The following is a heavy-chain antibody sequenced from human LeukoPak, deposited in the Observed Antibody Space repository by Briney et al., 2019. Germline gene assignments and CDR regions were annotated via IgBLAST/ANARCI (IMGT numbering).Heavy chain of an antibody. CDR2: IYYSGST. J-gene: IGHJ5*01. V-gene: IGHV4-59*01. CDR3: ARDEKNWFEY. Sequence: SETLSLTCTVSGGSISSYYWSWIRQPPGKGLECIGYIYYSGSTNYNPSLKSRVTISVDTSKNQFSLKLSSVTAADTAVYYCARDEKNWFEYWGQGTLVTVSS. CDR1: GGSISSYY.